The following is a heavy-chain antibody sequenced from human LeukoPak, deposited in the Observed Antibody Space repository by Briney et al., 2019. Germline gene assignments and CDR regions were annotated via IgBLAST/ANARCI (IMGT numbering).Heavy chain of an antibody. CDR2: ISYDAYNE. V-gene: IGHV3-30-3*01. D-gene: IGHD4/OR15-4a*01. Sequence: GRSLRLSCAASGFTFSSYAMHWVRQAPGKGLEWVAVISYDAYNEYYAGSVNSRFTISRDNSKNTLYLQMNSLRAEDTAVYYCARDFSGASRIDYWGQGPLVTVSS. CDR3: ARDFSGASRIDY. J-gene: IGHJ4*02. CDR1: GFTFSSYA.